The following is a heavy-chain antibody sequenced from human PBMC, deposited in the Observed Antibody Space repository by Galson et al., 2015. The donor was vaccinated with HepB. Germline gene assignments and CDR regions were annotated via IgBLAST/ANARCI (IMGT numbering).Heavy chain of an antibody. CDR3: ARTYYYDRSGYYPNWFDP. V-gene: IGHV1-46*01. D-gene: IGHD3-22*01. Sequence: SVKVSCKASGYTFTSYYMHWVRQAPGQGLEWMGIINPSGGSTSYAQKFQGRVTMTRDTSTSTVYMELSSLRSEDAAVYYCARTYYYDRSGYYPNWFDPWGQGTLVTVSS. CDR2: INPSGGST. CDR1: GYTFTSYY. J-gene: IGHJ5*02.